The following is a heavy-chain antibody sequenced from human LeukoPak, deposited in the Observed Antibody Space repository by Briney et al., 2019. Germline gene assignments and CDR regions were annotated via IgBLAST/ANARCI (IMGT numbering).Heavy chain of an antibody. CDR3: ARVGLGDFDFDY. Sequence: GGSLRLSCAASGFTFSSHRMNWVRRAPGKGLEWVADISGSSDDIHYADSVTGRFTISRDNAKNSLYLQMNSLRAEDTAVYYCARVGLGDFDFDYWGQGTLVTVSS. V-gene: IGHV3-21*05. CDR1: GFTFSSHR. CDR2: ISGSSDDI. J-gene: IGHJ4*02. D-gene: IGHD2-21*02.